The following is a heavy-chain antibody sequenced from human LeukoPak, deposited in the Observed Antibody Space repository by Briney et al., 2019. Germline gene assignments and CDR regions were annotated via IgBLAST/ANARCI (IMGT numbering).Heavy chain of an antibody. CDR1: GGSFSGYY. CDR2: INHSGST. V-gene: IGHV4-34*01. CDR3: ARHLNWYSSSWYGRWFDP. Sequence: SETLSLTCAVYGGSFSGYYWSWIRQPPGKGLEWIGEINHSGSTNYNPSLKSRVTISVDTSKNQFSLKLSSVTAADTAVYYCARHLNWYSSSWYGRWFDPWGQGTLVTVSS. D-gene: IGHD6-13*01. J-gene: IGHJ5*02.